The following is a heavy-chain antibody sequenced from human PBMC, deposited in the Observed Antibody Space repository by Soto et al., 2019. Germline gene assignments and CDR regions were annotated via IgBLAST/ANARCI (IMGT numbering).Heavy chain of an antibody. CDR1: GFSFSIYG. CDR3: AREAGYQGQLSQQLPDS. J-gene: IGHJ1*01. D-gene: IGHD6-13*01. Sequence: QVQLAESGGGVVQPGRSLRLSCAASGFSFSIYGMHWVGPAPGQGLEWMSGLWHDGSNKYYAESVKGRFTISRDDSKNTLYLQMNSLRAEDTAVYYGAREAGYQGQLSQQLPDSWGQGTLVPVSS. CDR2: LWHDGSNK. V-gene: IGHV3-33*01.